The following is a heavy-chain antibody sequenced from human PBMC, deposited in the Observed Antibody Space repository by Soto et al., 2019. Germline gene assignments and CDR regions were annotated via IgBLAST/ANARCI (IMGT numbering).Heavy chain of an antibody. D-gene: IGHD3-10*01. J-gene: IGHJ5*02. CDR2: INHSGST. V-gene: IGHV4-34*01. Sequence: PSETLSLTCAFYCGSFSGYYWSWIRQPPGKGLEWVGEINHSGSTNYNPSLKSRVTISVDTSKNQFSLKLSSVTAADTAVYYCARGLGITMVRGARGNWFDPWGQGTLVTVSS. CDR3: ARGLGITMVRGARGNWFDP. CDR1: CGSFSGYY.